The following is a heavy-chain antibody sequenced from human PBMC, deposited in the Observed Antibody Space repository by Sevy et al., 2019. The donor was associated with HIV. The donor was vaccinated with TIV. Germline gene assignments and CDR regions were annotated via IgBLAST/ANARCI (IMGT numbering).Heavy chain of an antibody. J-gene: IGHJ3*02. Sequence: GGSLRLSCAASGFTFNMYGMHWVRQAPGKGLEWVVQIWYDGSIKKYAHSVKGRFTISRDNSKSTLYLQMNSLRGEDTAVYFCASEHNWDDAFDIWGQGTMVTVSS. CDR2: IWYDGSIK. V-gene: IGHV3-33*08. CDR1: GFTFNMYG. CDR3: ASEHNWDDAFDI. D-gene: IGHD1-1*01.